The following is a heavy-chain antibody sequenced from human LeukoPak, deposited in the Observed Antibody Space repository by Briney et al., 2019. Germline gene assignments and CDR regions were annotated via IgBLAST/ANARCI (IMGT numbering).Heavy chain of an antibody. Sequence: ASVKVSCKASGYTFTSYAMHWVRSAPGQRLEWMGWINAGNGNTKYSQKFQGRVTITRDTSASTAYMELSSLRSEDTAVYYCARDQGCPTSYCYDSSGSFCYFDYWGQGTLVTVSS. CDR1: GYTFTSYA. V-gene: IGHV1-3*01. CDR2: INAGNGNT. D-gene: IGHD3-22*01. J-gene: IGHJ4*02. CDR3: ARDQGCPTSYCYDSSGSFCYFDY.